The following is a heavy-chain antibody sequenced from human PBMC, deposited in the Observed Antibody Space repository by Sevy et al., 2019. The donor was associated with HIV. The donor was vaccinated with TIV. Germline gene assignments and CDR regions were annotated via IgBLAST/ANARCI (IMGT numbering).Heavy chain of an antibody. CDR1: GFTFSSYS. CDR2: ISSSSSYI. D-gene: IGHD6-13*01. CDR3: ASSSSWYREPLTRNADWEEYNWFDP. V-gene: IGHV3-21*01. Sequence: GGSLRLSCAASGFTFSSYSMNWVRQAPGKGLEWVSSISSSSSYIYYADSVKARFTISRGNAKNSLYLQMNSLRAEDTAVYYCASSSSWYREPLTRNADWEEYNWFDPWGQGTLVTVSS. J-gene: IGHJ5*02.